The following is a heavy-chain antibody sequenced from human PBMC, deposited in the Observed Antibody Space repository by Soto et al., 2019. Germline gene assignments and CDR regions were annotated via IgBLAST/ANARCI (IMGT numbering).Heavy chain of an antibody. J-gene: IGHJ5*02. CDR2: ISAYNGNT. D-gene: IGHD3-22*01. Sequence: GASVKVSCKASGYTFTSYGISWVRQAPGQGLEWMGWISAYNGNTNYAQKLQGRVTMTTDTSTSTAYMELRSLRSDDTAVYYCACLKCSGYHNWYSPWGQGTLVPVSS. CDR1: GYTFTSYG. CDR3: ACLKCSGYHNWYSP. V-gene: IGHV1-18*01.